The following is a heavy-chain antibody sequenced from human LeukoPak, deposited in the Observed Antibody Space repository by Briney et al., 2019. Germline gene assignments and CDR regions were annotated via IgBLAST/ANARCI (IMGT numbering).Heavy chain of an antibody. V-gene: IGHV4-31*03. D-gene: IGHD3-10*01. Sequence: SETLSLTCTVSGGSISSGGYYWSWIRQHPGKGLEWTGYIYYSGSTYYNPSLKSRVTISVDTSKNQFSLKLSSVTAADTAVYYCARDGSGSYYKWRDNWFDPWGQGTLVTVSS. CDR1: GGSISSGGYY. CDR2: IYYSGST. CDR3: ARDGSGSYYKWRDNWFDP. J-gene: IGHJ5*02.